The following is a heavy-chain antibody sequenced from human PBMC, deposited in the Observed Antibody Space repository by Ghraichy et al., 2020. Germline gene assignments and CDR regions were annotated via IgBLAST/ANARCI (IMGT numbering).Heavy chain of an antibody. D-gene: IGHD2-8*01. V-gene: IGHV1-24*01. CDR3: ATDMGLNGPTYYYYGMDV. J-gene: IGHJ6*02. CDR2: FDPEDGET. CDR1: GYTLTELS. Sequence: ASVKVSCKVSGYTLTELSMHWVRQAPGKGLEWMGGFDPEDGETIYAQKFQGRVTMTEDTSTDTAYMELSSLRSEDTAVYYCATDMGLNGPTYYYYGMDVWGQGTTVTVSS.